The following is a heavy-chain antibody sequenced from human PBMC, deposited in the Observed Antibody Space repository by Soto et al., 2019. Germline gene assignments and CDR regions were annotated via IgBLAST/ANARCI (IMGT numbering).Heavy chain of an antibody. CDR2: ISSSGSTI. V-gene: IGHV3-48*03. J-gene: IGHJ6*02. Sequence: EVQLVESGGGLVQPGGSLRLSCAASGFTFSSYEMNWVRQAPGKGLEWVSYISSSGSTIYYADSVKGRFTISRDNAKNSLYLQMNSLRAEDTAVYYCVRDIVVVPDRNYYYGMDVWGQGTTVTVSS. CDR3: VRDIVVVPDRNYYYGMDV. CDR1: GFTFSSYE. D-gene: IGHD2-2*01.